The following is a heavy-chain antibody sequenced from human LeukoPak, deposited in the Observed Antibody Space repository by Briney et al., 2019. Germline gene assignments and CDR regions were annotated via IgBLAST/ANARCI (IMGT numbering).Heavy chain of an antibody. CDR1: GFTFDDYA. D-gene: IGHD5-18*01. CDR3: ARSVDTAMVTPDY. CDR2: ISWNSGSI. V-gene: IGHV3-9*01. J-gene: IGHJ4*02. Sequence: GGSLRLSCAASGFTFDDYAMHWVRQAPGKGLEWVSGISWNSGSIGYADSVKGRFTISRDNSKNTLYLQMNSLRAEDTAVYYCARSVDTAMVTPDYWGQGTLVTVSS.